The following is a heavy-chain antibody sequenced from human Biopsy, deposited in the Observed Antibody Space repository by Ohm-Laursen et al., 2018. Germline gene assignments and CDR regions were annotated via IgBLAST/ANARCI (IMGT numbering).Heavy chain of an antibody. CDR3: ARGGFFAYSTFDS. J-gene: IGHJ5*01. D-gene: IGHD4-11*01. V-gene: IGHV3-74*01. CDR2: IKRDGTTT. Sequence: GSLRLSCAASGFTFSNYYMHWVRQAPGKELLWVSRIKRDGTTTDYAESVKGRFTISRDNAKNTLYLQMNSLRAEDTAVYYCARGGFFAYSTFDSWGQGTPVTVSS. CDR1: GFTFSNYY.